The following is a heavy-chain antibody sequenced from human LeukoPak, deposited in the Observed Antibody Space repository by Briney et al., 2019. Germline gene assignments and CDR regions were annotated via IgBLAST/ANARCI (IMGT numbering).Heavy chain of an antibody. D-gene: IGHD6-19*01. Sequence: MPSETLSLTCTVSGGSISSYYWSWIRQPPGKGLEWIGYIYYSGSTNYNPSLKSRVNMSVDMSKNQFSLKLSSVTAADTAVYYCASVTIAVAGPGAFDIWGQGTMVTVSS. J-gene: IGHJ3*02. CDR1: GGSISSYY. V-gene: IGHV4-59*08. CDR3: ASVTIAVAGPGAFDI. CDR2: IYYSGST.